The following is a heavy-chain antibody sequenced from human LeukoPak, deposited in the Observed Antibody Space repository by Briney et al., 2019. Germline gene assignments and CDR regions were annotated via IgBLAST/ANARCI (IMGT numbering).Heavy chain of an antibody. CDR3: RLVRGLYYYYYGMDV. D-gene: IGHD6-19*01. CDR1: GGSFSGYY. J-gene: IGHJ6*02. V-gene: IGHV4-34*01. CDR2: INHSGNT. Sequence: PSETLSLTCAVYGGSFSGYYWSWIRQPPGKGLEWIGEINHSGNTNYNPSLKSRVTISVDTSKNQFSLKLSSVTAANTAVYYCRLVRGLYYYYYGMDVWGQGTTVTVSS.